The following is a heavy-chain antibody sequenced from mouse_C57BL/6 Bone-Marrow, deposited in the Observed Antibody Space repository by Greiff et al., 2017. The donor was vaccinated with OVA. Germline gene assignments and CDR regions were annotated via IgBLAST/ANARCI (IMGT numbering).Heavy chain of an antibody. D-gene: IGHD1-2*01. CDR2: IHPNSGIT. Sequence: QVQLQQPGAELVKPGASVKLSCKASGYTFTSYWMHWVKQRPGQGLEWIGMIHPNSGITNYNEKFKSKATLTVDKSSSTAYMQLSSLTSEDSAVYYCARSVNYYGPWYFDVWGTGTTVTVSS. CDR1: GYTFTSYW. J-gene: IGHJ1*03. V-gene: IGHV1-64*01. CDR3: ARSVNYYGPWYFDV.